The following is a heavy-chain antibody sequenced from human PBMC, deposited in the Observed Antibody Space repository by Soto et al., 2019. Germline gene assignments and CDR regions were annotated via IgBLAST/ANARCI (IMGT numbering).Heavy chain of an antibody. CDR3: ARASIRNCDGVSCYRYNWFDP. J-gene: IGHJ5*01. Sequence: QVQLVQSGAEVKKPGSSVKVSCKATGGTFSNFGINWVRQAPGLRLEWMGGIIPMYGTPNYAQRFQGRVTITADDFTSTAYMELTSLTSDDTAVYYCARASIRNCDGVSCYRYNWFDPWGQGTPVTVSS. V-gene: IGHV1-69*12. D-gene: IGHD2-15*01. CDR1: GGTFSNFG. CDR2: IIPMYGTP.